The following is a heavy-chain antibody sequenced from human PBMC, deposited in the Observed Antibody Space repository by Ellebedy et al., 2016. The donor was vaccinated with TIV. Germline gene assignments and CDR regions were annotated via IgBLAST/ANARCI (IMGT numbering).Heavy chain of an antibody. Sequence: GESLKISCAASGFTFSSYWMHWVRQAPGKGLVWVSRIKSDGSSTSYADSVKGRFTISRDNSKNTLYLQMNSLRAGDTAVYYCAKLGFDILTGSGGMDVWGQGTTVTVSS. CDR3: AKLGFDILTGSGGMDV. V-gene: IGHV3-74*01. J-gene: IGHJ6*02. CDR2: IKSDGSST. D-gene: IGHD3-9*01. CDR1: GFTFSSYW.